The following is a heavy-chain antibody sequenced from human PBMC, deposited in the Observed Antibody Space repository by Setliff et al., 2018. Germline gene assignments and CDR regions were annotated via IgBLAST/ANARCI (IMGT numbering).Heavy chain of an antibody. J-gene: IGHJ2*01. Sequence: SETLSLTCTVSGGSIGSSFWNWIRQSPGKGLEWIGYKSNRGDTNSNPFLRSRLTMSVDTSKSQFSLNLTSVTAADTAVYFCARAVDSSGYFPYWYFDLWGRGALVTVS. D-gene: IGHD3-22*01. CDR3: ARAVDSSGYFPYWYFDL. CDR2: KSNRGDT. V-gene: IGHV4-59*01. CDR1: GGSIGSSF.